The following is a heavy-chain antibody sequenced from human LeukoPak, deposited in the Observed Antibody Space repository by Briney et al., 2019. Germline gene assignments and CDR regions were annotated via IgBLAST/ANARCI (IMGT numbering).Heavy chain of an antibody. CDR2: IKPDESEK. D-gene: IGHD3-9*01. J-gene: IGHJ4*02. V-gene: IGHV3-7*03. Sequence: PSETLSLTCTVSGGSISSSYYYWGWIRQAPGKGLEWVANIKPDESEKYYVGSVKGRFTISRDNAKNSLYLQMNSLRAEDTAVYYCAKWGPYDILTGRINWGQGTLVTVSS. CDR1: GGSISSSYYY. CDR3: AKWGPYDILTGRIN.